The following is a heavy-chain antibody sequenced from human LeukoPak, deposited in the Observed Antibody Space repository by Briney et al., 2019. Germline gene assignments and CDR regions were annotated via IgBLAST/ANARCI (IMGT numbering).Heavy chain of an antibody. V-gene: IGHV4-39*01. Sequence: SETLSLTCAVSGASIITNSPYWAWVRQSPGKGPDWIGTVYYTGSIYYNPSLKSRVILSVDTSKNQFSLSLSSVTAADTAIYYCARHRGSGSSSIPFDYWGQGTLVTVSS. D-gene: IGHD3-10*01. CDR2: VYYTGSI. CDR1: GASIITNSPY. CDR3: ARHRGSGSSSIPFDY. J-gene: IGHJ4*02.